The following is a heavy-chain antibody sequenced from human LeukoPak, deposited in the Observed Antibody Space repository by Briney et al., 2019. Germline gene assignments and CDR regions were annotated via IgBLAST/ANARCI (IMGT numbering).Heavy chain of an antibody. CDR1: GFTVSSNY. CDR2: IYSGGST. D-gene: IGHD6-19*01. J-gene: IGHJ3*02. V-gene: IGHV3-53*01. Sequence: GGSLRLSCAASGFTVSSNYMSWVRQAPGKGLEWVSVIYSGGSTYYADSVKGRFTISRDNSKNTLYLQMNSLRAEDTAVHYCARDGGYSSGRGAFDIWGQGTMVTVSS. CDR3: ARDGGYSSGRGAFDI.